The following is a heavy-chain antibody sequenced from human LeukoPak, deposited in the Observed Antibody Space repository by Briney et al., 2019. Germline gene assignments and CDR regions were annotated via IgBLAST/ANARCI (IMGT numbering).Heavy chain of an antibody. Sequence: GGSLRLSCAASGFTFSNSWVSWVRLAPGKGLEWVTNMKPDGSEKYYVDSVKGRFTISRDNAKNSLYLQMNSLRAEDTAVYYCARDSAGFDYWGQGALVTVSS. CDR2: MKPDGSEK. D-gene: IGHD6-13*01. CDR3: ARDSAGFDY. V-gene: IGHV3-7*01. J-gene: IGHJ4*02. CDR1: GFTFSNSW.